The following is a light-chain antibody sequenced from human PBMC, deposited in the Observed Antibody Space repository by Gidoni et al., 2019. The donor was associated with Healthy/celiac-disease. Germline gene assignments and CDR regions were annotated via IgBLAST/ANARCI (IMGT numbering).Light chain of an antibody. Sequence: DIQMTQSPSSLSASVGDRATITCRASQSISSYLNWYQQKPGKAPKLLIYAASSLQSGVPSRFSGSGSGTDFTLTISSLQPEDFATYYCQQSDSTPPLTFGGGTKVEIK. CDR2: AAS. CDR1: QSISSY. V-gene: IGKV1-39*01. J-gene: IGKJ4*01. CDR3: QQSDSTPPLT.